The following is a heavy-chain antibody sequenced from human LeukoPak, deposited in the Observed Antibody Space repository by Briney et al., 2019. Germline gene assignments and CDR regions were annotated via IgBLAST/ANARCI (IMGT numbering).Heavy chain of an antibody. CDR2: ISGYNGNA. CDR3: ARRRVGSGYHFDS. J-gene: IGHJ4*02. V-gene: IGHV1-18*01. Sequence: ASVKVSCTASGFTFSTYGITWVRQAPGQGLEWMGWISGYNGNAKYAQKFQDRVTMTIDTSTNTTYMEVRSLTSDDTAVFYCARRRVGSGYHFDSWGQGTPVTVSS. D-gene: IGHD5-12*01. CDR1: GFTFSTYG.